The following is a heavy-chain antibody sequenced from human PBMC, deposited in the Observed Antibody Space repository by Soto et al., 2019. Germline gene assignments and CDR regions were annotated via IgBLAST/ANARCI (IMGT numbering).Heavy chain of an antibody. V-gene: IGHV3-23*01. J-gene: IGHJ4*02. Sequence: GSLRICGTASGFTFKIYTMSWVRQAPGKGLEWVSVISGSGSNTYYADSVKGRFTISRDNSKNTLYLQMNSLRVEDTAVYYCVRDTRGSSQRRGFDSWGRGTQVTVSS. CDR3: VRDTRGSSQRRGFDS. D-gene: IGHD6-6*01. CDR2: ISGSGSNT. CDR1: GFTFKIYT.